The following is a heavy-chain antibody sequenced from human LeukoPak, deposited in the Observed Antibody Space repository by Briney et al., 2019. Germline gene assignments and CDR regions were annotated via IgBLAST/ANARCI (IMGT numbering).Heavy chain of an antibody. CDR1: GGSISSYY. J-gene: IGHJ3*02. CDR2: IYYSGTT. Sequence: SETLSLTCTVSGGSISSYYWSWIRQPPGKGLEWIGYIYYSGTTNYNPSLKSRVIISVDTSKNQFSLKVTSVTAADTAVYYCARDAPPSSFDIWGQGTMVTVSP. V-gene: IGHV4-59*01. CDR3: ARDAPPSSFDI.